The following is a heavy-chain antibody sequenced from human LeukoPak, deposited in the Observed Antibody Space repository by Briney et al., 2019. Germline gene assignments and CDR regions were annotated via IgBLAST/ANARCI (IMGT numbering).Heavy chain of an antibody. D-gene: IGHD1-26*01. CDR3: ARVPCSGSYYSNWFDP. CDR1: GGSISSYY. V-gene: IGHV4-4*07. CDR2: IYTSGST. Sequence: SETLSLTCTVSGGSISSYYWSWIRQPAGKGLEWIGRIYTSGSTNYNPSLKSRVTMSVDTSKNQFSLKLSSVTAADTAVYYCARVPCSGSYYSNWFDPWGQGTLVTVSS. J-gene: IGHJ5*02.